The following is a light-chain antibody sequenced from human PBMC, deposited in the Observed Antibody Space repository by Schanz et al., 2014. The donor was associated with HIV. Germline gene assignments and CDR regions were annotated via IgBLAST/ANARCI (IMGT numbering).Light chain of an antibody. CDR3: QQYGTSPIT. J-gene: IGKJ1*01. CDR1: QSVGTN. V-gene: IGKV3-20*01. CDR2: GAS. Sequence: EIVMTQSPATLSMSPGERATLSCRASQSVGTNLAWFQQKPGQAPRLLIYGASSRATGIPGRFSGSGSGTDFTLTISRLEPEDFAVYYCQQYGTSPITFGQGTKVEIK.